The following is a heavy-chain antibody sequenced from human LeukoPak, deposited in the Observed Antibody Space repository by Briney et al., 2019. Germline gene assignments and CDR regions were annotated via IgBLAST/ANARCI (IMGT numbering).Heavy chain of an antibody. Sequence: ASETLSLTCAVSGYSISSGYYWGWIRQPPGKGLEWIGSIYHSGSTYYNPSLKSRVTISVDTSKNQFSLKLSSVTAADTAVYYCARYDSGITIPFDYWGQGTLVTVSS. D-gene: IGHD3-3*01. J-gene: IGHJ4*02. CDR2: IYHSGST. CDR1: GYSISSGYY. V-gene: IGHV4-38-2*01. CDR3: ARYDSGITIPFDY.